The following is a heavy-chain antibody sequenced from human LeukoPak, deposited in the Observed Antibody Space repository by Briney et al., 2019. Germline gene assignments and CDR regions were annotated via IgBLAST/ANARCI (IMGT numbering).Heavy chain of an antibody. D-gene: IGHD5-12*01. CDR1: GFTFDDYA. V-gene: IGHV3-43D*03. CDR3: AKDRKGGYSGYDYYMDA. J-gene: IGHJ6*03. CDR2: ISWDGGST. Sequence: PGGSLRLSCAASGFTFDDYAMHWVRQAPGKGLEWVPLISWDGGSTYYADSVKGRFIISRDNSKNSLYLQMNSLRAEDTALYYCAKDRKGGYSGYDYYMDAWGKGTTVTVSS.